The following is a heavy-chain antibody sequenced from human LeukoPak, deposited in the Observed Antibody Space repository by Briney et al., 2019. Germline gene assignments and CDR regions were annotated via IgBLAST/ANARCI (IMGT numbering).Heavy chain of an antibody. CDR1: GFTFSSYA. Sequence: GGSLRLSCAASGFTFSSYAMHWVRQAPGKGLEWVAVISYDGSNKYYADSVKGRFTISRDNSKNTLYLQMNSLRAEDTAVYYCARDPYYYDSSGPTVLAFDYWGQGTLVTVSS. CDR3: ARDPYYYDSSGPTVLAFDY. CDR2: ISYDGSNK. J-gene: IGHJ4*02. V-gene: IGHV3-30-3*01. D-gene: IGHD3-22*01.